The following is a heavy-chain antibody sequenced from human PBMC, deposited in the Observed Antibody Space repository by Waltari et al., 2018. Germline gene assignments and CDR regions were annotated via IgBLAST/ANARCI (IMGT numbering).Heavy chain of an antibody. V-gene: IGHV4-34*01. CDR1: GGSFSGYY. CDR3: ARLSPAAYDY. Sequence: QVQLQQWGAGLLKPSDTLSLTCAVYGGSFSGYYWSWIRQPPGRGVEWSGEIDHSGSTNYNRSLKSLVSIGVDTSKSQFSMKLRSVTAADTAVYYCARLSPAAYDYWGQGTLVTVSS. D-gene: IGHD2-2*01. J-gene: IGHJ4*02. CDR2: IDHSGST.